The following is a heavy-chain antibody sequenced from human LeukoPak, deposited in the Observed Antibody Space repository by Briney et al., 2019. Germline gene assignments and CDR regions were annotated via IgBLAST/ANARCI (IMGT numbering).Heavy chain of an antibody. CDR1: GNSFSTNW. D-gene: IGHD5-12*01. CDR3: GRGGYSGYEFDY. CDR2: IYPGDSDT. Sequence: GESLQISCRASGNSFSTNWIGWVRQMPGKGLEWMGVIYPGDSDTRYSPSFQGQVTMSADKSISTAYLQWSSLKASDSAMYYCGRGGYSGYEFDYWGKGTMDTVSS. J-gene: IGHJ4*02. V-gene: IGHV5-51*01.